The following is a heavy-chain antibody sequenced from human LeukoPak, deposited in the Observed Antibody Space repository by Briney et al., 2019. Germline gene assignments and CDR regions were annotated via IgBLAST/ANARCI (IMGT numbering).Heavy chain of an antibody. CDR3: ATMVRGVIMY. CDR1: GGSISSYY. Sequence: SETLSLTCTVSGGSISSYYWSWIRQPPGKGLEWIGYIYYSGSTNYNPSLKSRVTISVDTSKNQFSLKLSSVTAADTAVYYCATMVRGVIMYWGQGTLVTVSS. V-gene: IGHV4-59*01. CDR2: IYYSGST. D-gene: IGHD3-10*01. J-gene: IGHJ4*02.